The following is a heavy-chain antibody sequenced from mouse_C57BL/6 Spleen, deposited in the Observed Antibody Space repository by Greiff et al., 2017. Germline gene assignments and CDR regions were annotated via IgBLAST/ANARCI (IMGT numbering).Heavy chain of an antibody. Sequence: EVQLQQSRPELVKPGASVKISCKASGYTFTDYYMNWVKQSHGKSLEWIGDINPNNGGTSYNQKFKGKATLTVDKSSSTAYMELRSLTSEDSAVYYCAYYYGSSYGWYFDVWGTGTTVTVSS. V-gene: IGHV1-26*01. J-gene: IGHJ1*03. CDR2: INPNNGGT. CDR1: GYTFTDYY. D-gene: IGHD1-1*01. CDR3: AYYYGSSYGWYFDV.